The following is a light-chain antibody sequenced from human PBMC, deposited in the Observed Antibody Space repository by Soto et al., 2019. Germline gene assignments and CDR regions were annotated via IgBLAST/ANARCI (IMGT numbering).Light chain of an antibody. CDR1: QSITTY. CDR3: QQSYTTPFT. CDR2: AAS. Sequence: DIQMTQSPSSLSASIGVRVTITCRASQSITTYLNWYQQKPGKAPNLLIYAASNLQGGVPSRFSASGSGTDFTLTINSLQPEDSATYFCQQSYTTPFTFGPGTKMHIK. V-gene: IGKV1-39*01. J-gene: IGKJ3*01.